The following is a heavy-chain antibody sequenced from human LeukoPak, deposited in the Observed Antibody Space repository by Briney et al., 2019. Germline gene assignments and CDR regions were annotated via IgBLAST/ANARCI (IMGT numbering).Heavy chain of an antibody. CDR2: INHSGST. CDR3: ARGGLYYDFWSGPDAFDI. V-gene: IGHV4-34*01. CDR1: GGSFSGYY. D-gene: IGHD3-3*01. Sequence: SETLSLTCAVYGGSFSGYYWSWIRQPPGKGLEWIGEINHSGSTNYNPPLKSRVTISVDTSKNQFSLKLSSVTAADTAVYYCARGGLYYDFWSGPDAFDIWGQGTMVTVSS. J-gene: IGHJ3*02.